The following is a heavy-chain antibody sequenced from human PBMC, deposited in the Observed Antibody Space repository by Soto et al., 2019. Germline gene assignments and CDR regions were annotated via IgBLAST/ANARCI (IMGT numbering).Heavy chain of an antibody. V-gene: IGHV1-2*04. D-gene: IGHD2-15*01. Sequence: VASVKVSCKASGYTFTGYYMHWVQQAPGQGLEWMGWINPNSGGTNYAQKFQGWVTMTRDTSISTAYMELSRLRSDDTAVYYCARDLGYCSGGSECAFDIWGQGTMVTVSS. CDR1: GYTFTGYY. CDR3: ARDLGYCSGGSECAFDI. J-gene: IGHJ3*02. CDR2: INPNSGGT.